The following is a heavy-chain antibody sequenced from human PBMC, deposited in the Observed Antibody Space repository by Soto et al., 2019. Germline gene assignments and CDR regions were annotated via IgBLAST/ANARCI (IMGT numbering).Heavy chain of an antibody. CDR3: ASRYYYDSSGYSS. Sequence: QLQLQESGPGLVKPSETLSLTCTVSGGSISSSSYYWGWIRQPPGKGLEWIGSIYYSGSTYYNPSLKSRVTISVDTSKTQFSLKLSSVTAADTAVYYCASRYYYDSSGYSSWGQGTLVTVSS. D-gene: IGHD3-22*01. J-gene: IGHJ5*02. CDR2: IYYSGST. V-gene: IGHV4-39*01. CDR1: GGSISSSSYY.